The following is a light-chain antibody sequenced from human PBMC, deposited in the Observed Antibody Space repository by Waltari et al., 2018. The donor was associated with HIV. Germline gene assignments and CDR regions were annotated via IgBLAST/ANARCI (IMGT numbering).Light chain of an antibody. V-gene: IGLV3-1*01. CDR3: QAWDRSTVI. Sequence: YELTQPPSVSVSPGQTANITCSGDKLGQKYAHWYQQKSGQSPVLLIYEDSKRRSGIPGRISGSIPGDTATLTISGTQAEDEADYHCQAWDRSTVIFAGGTKLTVL. CDR2: EDS. CDR1: KLGQKY. J-gene: IGLJ2*01.